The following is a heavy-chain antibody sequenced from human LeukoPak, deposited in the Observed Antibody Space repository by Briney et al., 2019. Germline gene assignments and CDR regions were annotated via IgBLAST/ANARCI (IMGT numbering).Heavy chain of an antibody. D-gene: IGHD3-10*01. V-gene: IGHV1-18*01. CDR2: ISAYNGNT. CDR1: GYTFTSYG. Sequence: GASVKVSCKASGYTFTSYGISWVRQAPGQGLEWMGWISAYNGNTNYAQKLQGRDTMTTDTSTSTAYMELRSLRSDDTAVYYCARDLPPMVRGVSDWFDPWGQGTLVTVSS. CDR3: ARDLPPMVRGVSDWFDP. J-gene: IGHJ5*02.